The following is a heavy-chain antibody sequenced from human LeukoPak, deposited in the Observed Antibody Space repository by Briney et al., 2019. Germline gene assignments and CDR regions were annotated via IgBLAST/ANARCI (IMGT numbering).Heavy chain of an antibody. CDR2: INHSGST. Sequence: SETLSLTCAVYGGSFSGYYWSWIRQPPGKGLEWIGEINHSGSTNYNPSLKSRVTISVDTSKNQFSLKLSSVTAADTAVYYCARHRIAVAGIYYYGMDVWGQGTTVTVSS. J-gene: IGHJ6*02. V-gene: IGHV4-34*01. CDR3: ARHRIAVAGIYYYGMDV. CDR1: GGSFSGYY. D-gene: IGHD6-19*01.